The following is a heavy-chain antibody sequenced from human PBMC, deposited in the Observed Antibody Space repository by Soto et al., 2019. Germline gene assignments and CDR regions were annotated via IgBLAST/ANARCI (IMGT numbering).Heavy chain of an antibody. CDR1: GGSISSYY. V-gene: IGHV4-59*01. CDR3: ARVFHRDDSSGYFAY. D-gene: IGHD3-22*01. J-gene: IGHJ4*02. Sequence: SETLSLTCTVSGGSISSYYWSWIRQPPGKGLEWIGYIYYSGSTNYNPSLKSRVTISVATSKNQFSLKLSSVTAADTAVYYCARVFHRDDSSGYFAYWGQGTLVTVSS. CDR2: IYYSGST.